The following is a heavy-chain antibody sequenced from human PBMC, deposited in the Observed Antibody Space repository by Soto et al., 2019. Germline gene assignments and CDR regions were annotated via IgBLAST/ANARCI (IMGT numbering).Heavy chain of an antibody. Sequence: PSETLSLTCAVSGGSISSGGYSWSWIRQPPGKGLEWIGYIYHSGSTYYNPSLKSRVTISVDRSKNQFSLKLSSVTAADTAVYYCARVSAAPWGDYYYYYGMDVWGQGTTVTVSS. CDR2: IYHSGST. CDR3: ARVSAAPWGDYYYYYGMDV. CDR1: GGSISSGGYS. V-gene: IGHV4-30-2*01. J-gene: IGHJ6*02. D-gene: IGHD7-27*01.